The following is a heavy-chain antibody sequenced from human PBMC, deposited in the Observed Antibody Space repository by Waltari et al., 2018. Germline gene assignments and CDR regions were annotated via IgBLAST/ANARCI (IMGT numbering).Heavy chain of an antibody. J-gene: IGHJ4*02. CDR2: RHKDGSEK. V-gene: IGHV3-7*01. CDR3: VRDHWGPDY. Sequence: EVHLVESGGGLVQPGGSLRLSCAASGFTFTDYWMSWVRQAPGKGPEWVANRHKDGSEKNYVDYVKGRFTISRDNAKDSVYLQMNSLRADDTAMYYCVRDHWGPDYWGQGTLVTVSS. D-gene: IGHD7-27*01. CDR1: GFTFTDYW.